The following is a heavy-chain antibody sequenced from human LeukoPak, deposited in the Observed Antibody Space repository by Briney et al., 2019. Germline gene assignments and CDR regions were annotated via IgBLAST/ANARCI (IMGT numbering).Heavy chain of an antibody. CDR2: IYHSGST. J-gene: IGHJ5*02. CDR1: GYSISSGYY. Sequence: PSETLSLTCTVSGYSISSGYYWGWIRQPPGKGLEWIGSIYHSGSTYYNPSLKSRVTISVDTSKNQFSLKLSSVTAADTAVYYCAREGPSSGGNWFDPWGQGTLVTVSS. D-gene: IGHD3-10*01. CDR3: AREGPSSGGNWFDP. V-gene: IGHV4-38-2*02.